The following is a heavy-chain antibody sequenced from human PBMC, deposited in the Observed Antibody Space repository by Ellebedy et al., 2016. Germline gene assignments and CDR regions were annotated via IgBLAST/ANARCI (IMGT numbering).Heavy chain of an antibody. D-gene: IGHD3-10*01. CDR2: ISWNSGSI. CDR1: GFTFDDYA. Sequence: GGSLRLXXAASGFTFDDYAMHWVRQAPGKGLEWVSGISWNSGSIGYADSVKGRFTISRDNAKNSLYLQMNSLRAEDTALYYCAKDIGYGSGRSFDYWGQGTLVTVSS. J-gene: IGHJ4*02. V-gene: IGHV3-9*01. CDR3: AKDIGYGSGRSFDY.